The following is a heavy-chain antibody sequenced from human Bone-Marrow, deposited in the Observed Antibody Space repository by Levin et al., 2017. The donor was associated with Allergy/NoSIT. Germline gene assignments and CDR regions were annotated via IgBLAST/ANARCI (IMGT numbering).Heavy chain of an antibody. CDR1: GYTFTSYG. Sequence: GASVKVSCKASGYTFTSYGISWVRQAPGQGLEWMGWISAYNGNTNYAQKLQGRVTMTTDTSTSTAYMELRSLRSDDTAVYYCARGLYYYGSGSYYNWFDPWGQGTLVTVSS. J-gene: IGHJ5*02. V-gene: IGHV1-18*01. CDR3: ARGLYYYGSGSYYNWFDP. D-gene: IGHD3-10*01. CDR2: ISAYNGNT.